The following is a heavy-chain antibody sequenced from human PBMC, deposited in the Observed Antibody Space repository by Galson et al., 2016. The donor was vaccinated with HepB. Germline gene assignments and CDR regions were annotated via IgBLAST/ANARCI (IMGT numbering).Heavy chain of an antibody. CDR1: GFAFSSYA. Sequence: SLRLSCAASGFAFSSYAMIWVRQAPGKKLEWVSSTSGSGATTYYAGSVKGRFTVSRDNSTNTISLQMSSLRVDETAMYYCARDRTPVAGGYFQFWGQGSLVSVSS. J-gene: IGHJ1*01. CDR2: TSGSGATT. V-gene: IGHV3-23*01. CDR3: ARDRTPVAGGYFQF. D-gene: IGHD6-19*01.